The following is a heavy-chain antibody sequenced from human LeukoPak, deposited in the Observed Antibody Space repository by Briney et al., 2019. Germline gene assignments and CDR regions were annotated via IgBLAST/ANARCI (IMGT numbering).Heavy chain of an antibody. J-gene: IGHJ4*02. CDR1: GYTFTSYA. V-gene: IGHV7-4-1*02. CDR2: INTNTGNP. CDR3: ARVVYGSGSRQGGLDY. Sequence: ASVKVSCKASGYTFTSYAMNWVRQAPGQGLEWMGWINTNTGNPTYAQGFTGRFVFSLDTPVSTAYLQISSLKAEDTAVYYCARVVYGSGSRQGGLDYWGQGTLVTVSS. D-gene: IGHD3-10*01.